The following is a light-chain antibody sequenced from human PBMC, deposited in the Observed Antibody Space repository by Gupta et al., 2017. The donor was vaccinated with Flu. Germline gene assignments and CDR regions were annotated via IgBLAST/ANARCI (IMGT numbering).Light chain of an antibody. CDR3: QVWDSSSDHLV. J-gene: IGLJ3*02. V-gene: IGLV3-21*02. CDR1: NIGSKS. Sequence: SYVLTQPPSVSVAPGQTASITCGGNNIGSKSVHWYQQKPRQAPVLVGEDDSGRPSGIPERVACSNAGNTDTLPISRVEAGDEDYDDGQVWDSSSDHLVFGGGTKLTVL. CDR2: DDS.